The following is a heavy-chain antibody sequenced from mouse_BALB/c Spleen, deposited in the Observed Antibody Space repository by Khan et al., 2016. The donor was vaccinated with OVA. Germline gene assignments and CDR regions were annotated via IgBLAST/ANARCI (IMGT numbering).Heavy chain of an antibody. CDR2: ISYSGNT. J-gene: IGHJ2*01. D-gene: IGHD1-1*02. V-gene: IGHV3-2*02. CDR1: GYSITSDYA. CDR3: ARIGGGEFDY. Sequence: EVQLQESGPGLVKPSQSLSLTCTVTGYSITSDYAWNWIRQFPGNKLEWLGFISYSGNTNYNPSLQSRISITRATSKNQFYLQLNSLTTEDTATNYCARIGGGEFDYRGQGTTITVSA.